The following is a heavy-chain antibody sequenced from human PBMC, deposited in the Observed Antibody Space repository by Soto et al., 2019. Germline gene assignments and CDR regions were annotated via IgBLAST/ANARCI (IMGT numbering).Heavy chain of an antibody. J-gene: IGHJ6*02. Sequence: ETLSLTGTVSGGSISSYYWSWIRQPPGKGLEWIGYIYYSGSTNYNPSLKSRVTISVDTSKNQFSLKLSSVTAADTAVYYCARDRMVRGVRPSHYYYGMDVWGQGTTVTVSS. CDR3: ARDRMVRGVRPSHYYYGMDV. CDR2: IYYSGST. V-gene: IGHV4-59*01. CDR1: GGSISSYY. D-gene: IGHD3-10*01.